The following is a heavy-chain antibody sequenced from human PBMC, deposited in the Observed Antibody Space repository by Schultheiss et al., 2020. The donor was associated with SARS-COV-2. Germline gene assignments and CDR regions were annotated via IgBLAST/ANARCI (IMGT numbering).Heavy chain of an antibody. CDR3: ANGRLGEDFDY. Sequence: GGSLRLSCAASGFTFSSYAMSWVRQAPGKGLEWVSSISSSSSYIYYADSVKGRFTISRDNSKNTLYLQMNSLRAEDTAVYYCANGRLGEDFDYWGQGTLVTVSS. CDR1: GFTFSSYA. D-gene: IGHD3-16*01. J-gene: IGHJ4*02. V-gene: IGHV3-23*01. CDR2: ISSSSSYI.